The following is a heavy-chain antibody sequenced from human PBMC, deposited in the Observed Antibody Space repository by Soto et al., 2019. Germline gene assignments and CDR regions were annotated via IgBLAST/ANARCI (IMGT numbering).Heavy chain of an antibody. CDR2: IYYSGST. D-gene: IGHD6-13*01. CDR1: GGSISSYY. Sequence: QVQLQESGPGLVKPSATLSLTCTVSGGSISSYYWSWIRQPPGKGLEWIGYIYYSGSTNYSPSLKSPVTISIDTSKTLFALKLSSVTAADTAVYYCAIQPSAAGSYWYFALWGRGTLVTVSS. J-gene: IGHJ2*01. CDR3: AIQPSAAGSYWYFAL. V-gene: IGHV4-59*08.